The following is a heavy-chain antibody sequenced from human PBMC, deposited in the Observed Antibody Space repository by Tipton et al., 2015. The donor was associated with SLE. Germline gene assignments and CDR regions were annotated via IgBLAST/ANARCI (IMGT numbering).Heavy chain of an antibody. CDR3: ARGGGLDP. D-gene: IGHD3-16*01. J-gene: IGHJ5*02. Sequence: TLSLTCAVYGGSFSGYYWSWIRQPPGKGLEWIGEINHSGSTNYNPSLKSRVTISVDTSKNQLSLKLSSVTAADTAVYYCARGGGLDPWGQGTLVTVSS. CDR1: GGSFSGYY. V-gene: IGHV4-34*01. CDR2: INHSGST.